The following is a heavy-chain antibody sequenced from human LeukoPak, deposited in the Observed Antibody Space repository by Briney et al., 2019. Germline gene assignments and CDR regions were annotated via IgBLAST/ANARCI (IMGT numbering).Heavy chain of an antibody. D-gene: IGHD1-14*01. CDR1: GFTFSSYS. Sequence: GGSLRLSCAASGFTFSSYSMNWVRQAPGKGLEWVSYISSSSSTIYYADSVKGRFTISRDNSKNTLYLQRNSLRAEGTAVYYCARESLRRPTSLDYWGQGTPVTVSS. CDR2: ISSSSSTI. V-gene: IGHV3-48*01. J-gene: IGHJ4*02. CDR3: ARESLRRPTSLDY.